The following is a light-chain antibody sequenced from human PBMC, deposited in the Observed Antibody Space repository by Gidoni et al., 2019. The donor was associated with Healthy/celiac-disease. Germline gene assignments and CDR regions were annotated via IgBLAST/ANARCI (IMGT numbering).Light chain of an antibody. CDR1: SSAVGGYNY. CDR3: SSYTSSSTLVV. V-gene: IGLV2-14*01. CDR2: EVN. Sequence: QSALTQPASVSGSPGQSITISCTGTSSAVGGYNYVSWYQQHPGKAPKLMIYEVNNRPSGVSNRFSGSKAGNTASLTISGLQAEDEADYYCSSYTSSSTLVVFGGGTKLTVL. J-gene: IGLJ2*01.